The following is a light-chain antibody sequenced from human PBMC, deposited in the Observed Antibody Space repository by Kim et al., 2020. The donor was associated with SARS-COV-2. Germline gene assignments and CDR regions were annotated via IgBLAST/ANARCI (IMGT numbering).Light chain of an antibody. CDR1: NIGSKS. CDR2: YDS. CDR3: QVWDSSSDL. J-gene: IGLJ3*02. Sequence: SSELTQPPSVSVAPGKTARITCGGNNIGSKSVHWYQQKPGQAPVLVIYYDSDRPSGIPERFSGSNSGNTATLTISRVEAGDEADYYCQVWDSSSDLFGGG. V-gene: IGLV3-21*04.